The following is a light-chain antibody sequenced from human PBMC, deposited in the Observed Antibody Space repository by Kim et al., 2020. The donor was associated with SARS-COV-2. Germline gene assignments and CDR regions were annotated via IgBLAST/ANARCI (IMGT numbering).Light chain of an antibody. CDR2: DVS. V-gene: IGLV2-14*01. J-gene: IGLJ3*02. Sequence: QSVLTQPASVSGSPGQSITIPCTGTSSDVGGYNYVPWYQQHPGKAPKLMIYDVSKRPSGVSNRFSGSKSGNTASLTISGLQAEDEADYYCSSYTSSSTWVFGGGAQLAVL. CDR3: SSYTSSSTWV. CDR1: SSDVGGYNY.